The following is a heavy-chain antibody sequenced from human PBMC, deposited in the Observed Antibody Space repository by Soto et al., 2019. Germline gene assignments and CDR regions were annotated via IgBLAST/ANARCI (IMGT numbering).Heavy chain of an antibody. CDR3: ASSKSYYGSGTDH. CDR2: IYYSGST. CDR1: GDSINSADYY. V-gene: IGHV4-30-4*01. Sequence: QVQLQESGPGLVKPSQTLSLTCTVSGDSINSADYYWIWIRQTPGKGLEWIGHIYYSGSTDYNPSLKSRLTISLDTSKSQFSLRLSSVTAADTATYYCASSKSYYGSGTDHWGQGTLVTVSS. J-gene: IGHJ4*02. D-gene: IGHD3-10*01.